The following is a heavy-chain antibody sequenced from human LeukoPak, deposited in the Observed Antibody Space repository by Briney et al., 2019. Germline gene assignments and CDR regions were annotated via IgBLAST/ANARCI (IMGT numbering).Heavy chain of an antibody. CDR1: GFTFSSYA. D-gene: IGHD4-23*01. CDR3: ARGGPTTVVTAASYFDY. V-gene: IGHV3-30-3*01. CDR2: ISYDGSNK. Sequence: PGGSLRLSCAASGFTFSSYAMHWVRQAPGKGLEWVAVISYDGSNKYYADSVKGRFTISRDNSKNTLYLQMNSLRAEDTAVYYCARGGPTTVVTAASYFDYWGQGTLVTVSS. J-gene: IGHJ4*02.